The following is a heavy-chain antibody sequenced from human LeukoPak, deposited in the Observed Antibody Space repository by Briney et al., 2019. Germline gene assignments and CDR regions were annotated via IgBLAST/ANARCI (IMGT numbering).Heavy chain of an antibody. D-gene: IGHD3-10*01. Sequence: GGSLRLSCAASGFTFSSYAMSWVRQAPGKGLEWVSAISGSGGSTYYADSVKGRFTISRDNSKNTLYLQMNSLRAEDTAVYYCAKDPPASGSGSYSLDHWGQGTLVTVSS. J-gene: IGHJ4*02. V-gene: IGHV3-23*01. CDR2: ISGSGGST. CDR3: AKDPPASGSGSYSLDH. CDR1: GFTFSSYA.